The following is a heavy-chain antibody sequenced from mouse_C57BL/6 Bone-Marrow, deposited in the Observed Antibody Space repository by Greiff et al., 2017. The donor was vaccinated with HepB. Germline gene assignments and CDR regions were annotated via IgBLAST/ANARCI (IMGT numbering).Heavy chain of an antibody. Sequence: EVQLVESGGDLVKPGGSLKLSCAASGFTFSSYGMSWVRQTPDKRLEWVATISSGGSYTYYPDSVKGRFTISRDNATNTLYLQMSSLKSEDTAMYYCARRGVVAPYFDYWGQGTTLTVSS. CDR3: ARRGVVAPYFDY. CDR1: GFTFSSYG. CDR2: ISSGGSYT. V-gene: IGHV5-6*01. J-gene: IGHJ2*01. D-gene: IGHD1-1*01.